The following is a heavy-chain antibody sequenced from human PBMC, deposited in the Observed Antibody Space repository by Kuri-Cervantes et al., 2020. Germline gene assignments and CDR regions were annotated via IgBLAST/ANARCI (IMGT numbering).Heavy chain of an antibody. J-gene: IGHJ4*02. D-gene: IGHD3-22*01. CDR1: GASMNRYY. CDR3: AREDPDNYYDSSGRFDC. CDR2: IYSIGNA. Sequence: SETLSLTCNVSGASMNRYYWTWIRQPPGKGLEWIGYIYSIGNAFYNPSLKSRVTMSLDTSKNQFSLKLSSVTAADTAVYYCAREDPDNYYDSSGRFDCWGQGTLVTVSS. V-gene: IGHV4-59*01.